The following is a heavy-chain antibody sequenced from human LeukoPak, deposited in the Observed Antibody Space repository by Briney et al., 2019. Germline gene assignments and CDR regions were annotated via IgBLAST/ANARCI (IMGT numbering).Heavy chain of an antibody. CDR2: IYYSGST. J-gene: IGHJ3*02. V-gene: IGHV4-59*01. Sequence: SSETLSLTCTVSGGSISSYYWSWIRQPPGKGLEWIGYIYYSGSTNYNPSLKSRVTISIDTSKNQFSLKLSSVTAADTAVYYRASGDYYDSSGSSDAFDIWGQGTMVTVSS. CDR1: GGSISSYY. CDR3: ASGDYYDSSGSSDAFDI. D-gene: IGHD3-22*01.